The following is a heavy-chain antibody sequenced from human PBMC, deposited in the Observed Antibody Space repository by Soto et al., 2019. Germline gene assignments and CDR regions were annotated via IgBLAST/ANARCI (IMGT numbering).Heavy chain of an antibody. D-gene: IGHD6-13*01. CDR1: GFTFNGSS. V-gene: IGHV3-73*01. J-gene: IGHJ6*02. CDR2: SRGKTDTYAT. Sequence: TGGSLRLSCAASGFTFNGSSMHWVRHGSGKGLEWVGRSRGKTDTYATAYAPPVRGRVPISRDDSKNTAYLQMNSLKTEATAVYFCTKRIGANAMDFWGQGTTVTVFS. CDR3: TKRIGANAMDF.